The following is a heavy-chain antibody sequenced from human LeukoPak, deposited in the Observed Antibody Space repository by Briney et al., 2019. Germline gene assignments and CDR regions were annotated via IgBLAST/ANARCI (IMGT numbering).Heavy chain of an antibody. V-gene: IGHV3-7*01. CDR3: VRGTRSNSF. CDR2: IKEDGSDK. Sequence: PGGSRRLSCTASGFTFRNYWMSWVRQAPGKGLECVAYIKEDGSDKNYVDSVKGRFTISRDNAKSSLYLQMNSLRVEDTAVYYCVRGTRSNSFWGQGTQVTVSS. CDR1: GFTFRNYW. D-gene: IGHD6-6*01. J-gene: IGHJ4*02.